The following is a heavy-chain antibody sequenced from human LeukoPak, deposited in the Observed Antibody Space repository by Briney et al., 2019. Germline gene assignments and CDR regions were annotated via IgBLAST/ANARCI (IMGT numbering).Heavy chain of an antibody. J-gene: IGHJ3*02. CDR2: ISSSGSTI. D-gene: IGHD3-10*01. V-gene: IGHV3-11*01. CDR1: GFTFSDYY. CDR3: AKGVPSGNDAFDI. Sequence: GRSLRLSCAASGFTFSDYYMSWIRQAPGKGLEWVSYISSSGSTIYYADSVKGRFTISRDNAKNSLYLQMNSLRAEDTAVYYCAKGVPSGNDAFDIWGQGTMVTVSS.